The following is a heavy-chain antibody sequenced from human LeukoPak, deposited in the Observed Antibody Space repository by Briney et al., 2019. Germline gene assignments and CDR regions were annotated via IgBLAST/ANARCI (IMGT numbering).Heavy chain of an antibody. Sequence: GGSLILSCAASGFTFSSYAMSWVRQAPGKGLEWVSAISGSGGSTYYADSVKGRFTISRDNSKNTLYLQMNSLRAEDTAVYYCAKIAIAAAGTYYYYYMDVWGKGTTVTVSS. J-gene: IGHJ6*03. D-gene: IGHD6-13*01. CDR3: AKIAIAAAGTYYYYYMDV. CDR1: GFTFSSYA. CDR2: ISGSGGST. V-gene: IGHV3-23*01.